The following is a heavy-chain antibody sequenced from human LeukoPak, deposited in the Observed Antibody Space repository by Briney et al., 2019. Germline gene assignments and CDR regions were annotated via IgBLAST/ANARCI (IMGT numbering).Heavy chain of an antibody. Sequence: SETLSLTCTVSGVSISSYYWSWIRQPPGEGLEWIGNIFYSGSPNYKSSLKSRVTTSFDTSKNQFSLKLSSVTAADTAVYYCARVGHIVAAGTYDYWGQGTLVTDSS. CDR2: IFYSGSP. V-gene: IGHV4-59*08. J-gene: IGHJ4*02. CDR1: GVSISSYY. CDR3: ARVGHIVAAGTYDY. D-gene: IGHD6-13*01.